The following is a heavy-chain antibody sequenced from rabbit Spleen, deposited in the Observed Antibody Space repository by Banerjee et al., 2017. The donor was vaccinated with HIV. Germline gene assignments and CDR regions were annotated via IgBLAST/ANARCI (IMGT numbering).Heavy chain of an antibody. CDR2: VYGGSSGTT. J-gene: IGHJ4*01. V-gene: IGHV1S40*01. D-gene: IGHD1-1*01. CDR3: ARDLVAVIGWNFNL. CDR1: GFTISSSYW. Sequence: QSLEESGGDLVKPGASLTLTCTASGFTISSSYWICWVRQAPGKGPEWIACVYGGSSGTTYHASWAKGRFTISKTSSTTVPLQMTSLTAADTATYFCARDLVAVIGWNFNLWGPGTLVTVS.